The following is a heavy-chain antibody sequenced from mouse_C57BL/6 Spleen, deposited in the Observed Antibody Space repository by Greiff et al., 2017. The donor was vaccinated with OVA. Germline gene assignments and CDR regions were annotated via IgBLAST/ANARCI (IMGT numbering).Heavy chain of an antibody. J-gene: IGHJ4*01. Sequence: EVHLVESGGGLVKPGGSLKLSCAASGFTFSDYGMHWVRQAPEKGLEWVAYISSGSSTIYYADTVKGRFTISRDNAKNTLFLQMTSLRSEDTAMYYCATYGYDGGVYYAMDYWGQGTSVTVSS. CDR1: GFTFSDYG. D-gene: IGHD2-2*01. CDR3: ATYGYDGGVYYAMDY. CDR2: ISSGSSTI. V-gene: IGHV5-17*01.